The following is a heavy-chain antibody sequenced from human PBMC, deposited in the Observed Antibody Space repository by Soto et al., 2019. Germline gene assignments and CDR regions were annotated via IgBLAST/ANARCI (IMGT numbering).Heavy chain of an antibody. CDR1: GFTFSSYG. Sequence: QVQLVESGGGVVQPGRSLRLSCAASGFTFSSYGMHWVRQAPGKGLEWVAVIWYDGSNKYYADSVKGRFTIPRDNSKNTLYLQMNSLRAEDTAVYYCERGGVGATHLLAYWGQGTLVTVSS. D-gene: IGHD1-26*01. V-gene: IGHV3-33*01. CDR2: IWYDGSNK. J-gene: IGHJ4*02. CDR3: ERGGVGATHLLAY.